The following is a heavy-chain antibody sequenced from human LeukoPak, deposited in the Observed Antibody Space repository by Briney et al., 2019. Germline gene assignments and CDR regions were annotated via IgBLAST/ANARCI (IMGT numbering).Heavy chain of an antibody. CDR1: GGSFSGYY. Sequence: SETLPLTCAVYGGSFSGYYWSWIRQPPGKGLEWIGEINHSGSTNYNPSLKSRVTISVDTSKNQFSLKLSSVTAADTAVYYCARGPFWSGYFTTQYGMDVWGQGTTVTVSS. CDR2: INHSGST. CDR3: ARGPFWSGYFTTQYGMDV. D-gene: IGHD3-3*01. V-gene: IGHV4-34*01. J-gene: IGHJ6*02.